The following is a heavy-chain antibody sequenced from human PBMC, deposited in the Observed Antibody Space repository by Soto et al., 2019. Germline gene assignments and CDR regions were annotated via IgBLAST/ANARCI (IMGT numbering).Heavy chain of an antibody. CDR2: IRSKAYGGTT. CDR1: GFTFGDYA. Sequence: GGSLRLSCTASGFTFGDYAMSWVRQAPGKGLEWVGFIRSKAYGGTTEYAASVKGRFTISRDDSKSIAYLQMNSLKTEDTAVYYCTREGGNYGGNSYYGMDVWRQGTTVTVSS. D-gene: IGHD4-17*01. CDR3: TREGGNYGGNSYYGMDV. J-gene: IGHJ6*02. V-gene: IGHV3-49*04.